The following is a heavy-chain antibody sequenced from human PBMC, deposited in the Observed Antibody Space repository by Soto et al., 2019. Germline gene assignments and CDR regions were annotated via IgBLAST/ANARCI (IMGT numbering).Heavy chain of an antibody. CDR3: ARRGYCSGGSCYSSFDY. CDR2: IIPIFGTA. Sequence: QVQLVQSGAEVKKPGSSVKVSCKASGGTFSSYAISWVRQAPGQGLEWMGGIIPIFGTANYAQKFQGRVTITADESTSTAYMELSSLRSEDTAAYYCARRGYCSGGSCYSSFDYWGQGTLVTVSS. CDR1: GGTFSSYA. J-gene: IGHJ4*02. D-gene: IGHD2-15*01. V-gene: IGHV1-69*01.